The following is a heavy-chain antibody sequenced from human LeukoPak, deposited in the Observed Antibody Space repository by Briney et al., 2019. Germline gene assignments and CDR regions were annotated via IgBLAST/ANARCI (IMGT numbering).Heavy chain of an antibody. D-gene: IGHD1-26*01. CDR3: ARDLISGPYTFDY. V-gene: IGHV3-48*02. Sequence: GGSLRLSCAASGFTLSGYWMHWVRQVPGKGLEWVSYISGGPFTIYYADSVKGRFTISRDNAKNSLYLQMNGLRDEDTAVYYCARDLISGPYTFDYWGRGTLVTVSS. CDR1: GFTLSGYW. J-gene: IGHJ4*02. CDR2: ISGGPFTI.